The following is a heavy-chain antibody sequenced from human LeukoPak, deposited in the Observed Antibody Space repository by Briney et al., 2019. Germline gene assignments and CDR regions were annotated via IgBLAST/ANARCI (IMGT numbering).Heavy chain of an antibody. CDR3: ASXAGXCSGGSCYPDY. CDR2: INPNSGGT. D-gene: IGHD2-15*01. J-gene: IGHJ4*02. V-gene: IGHV1-2*02. Sequence: ASVKVSCKASGYTFTGYYMHWVRQAPGQGLEWMGWINPNSGGTNYAQKFQGRVTMTRDTSISTAYMELSRLRSEETAVYYCASXAGXCSGGSCYPDYWGQGTLVTVSS. CDR1: GYTFTGYY.